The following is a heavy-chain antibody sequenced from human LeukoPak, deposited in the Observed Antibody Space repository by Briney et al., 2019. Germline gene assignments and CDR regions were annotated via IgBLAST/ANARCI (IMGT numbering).Heavy chain of an antibody. V-gene: IGHV1-2*05. D-gene: IGHD4-17*01. CDR1: GYTFTGYY. CDR3: ARTHDYGDYPAFDY. Sequence: ASVKVSCKASGYTFTGYYMHWVRQAPGQGLEWMGRINPNSGGTNYAQKFQGRVTMTRDTSISTAYMELSRLRSDDTVVYYCARTHDYGDYPAFDYWGQGTLVTVSS. J-gene: IGHJ4*02. CDR2: INPNSGGT.